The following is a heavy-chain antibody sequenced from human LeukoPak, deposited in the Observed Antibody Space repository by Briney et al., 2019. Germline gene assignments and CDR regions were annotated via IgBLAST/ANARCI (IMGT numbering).Heavy chain of an antibody. D-gene: IGHD3-10*01. V-gene: IGHV3-64*01. CDR2: ISSNAAST. CDR1: GFTFNTYA. CDR3: ARIMIRGAPSDN. Sequence: GGSLRLSCAASGFTFNTYALHWVRQAPGKGLEFVSAISSNAASTYYANSVKGRFTISRDNSKNTLYLQVGSLSAEDMAMYYCARIMIRGAPSDNWGQGTLVTVSS. J-gene: IGHJ4*02.